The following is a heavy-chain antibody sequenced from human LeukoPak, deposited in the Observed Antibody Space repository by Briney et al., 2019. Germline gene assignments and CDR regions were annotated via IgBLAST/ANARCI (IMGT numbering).Heavy chain of an antibody. J-gene: IGHJ6*02. V-gene: IGHV3-48*04. D-gene: IGHD6-19*01. CDR1: GFTFSSYS. CDR2: ISSSSSTI. CDR3: ARDEEAVAGDGMDV. Sequence: GGSLRLSCAASGFTFSSYSMNWVRQAPGKGLEWVSYISSSSSTIYYADSVKGRFTISRDNAKNSLYLQMNSLRAEDTAVYYCARDEEAVAGDGMDVWGQGTTVTVSS.